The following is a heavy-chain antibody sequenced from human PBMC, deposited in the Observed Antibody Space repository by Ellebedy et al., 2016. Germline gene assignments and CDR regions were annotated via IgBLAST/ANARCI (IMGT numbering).Heavy chain of an antibody. V-gene: IGHV3-23*01. CDR3: ARGGMQYFEY. D-gene: IGHD2-8*01. CDR2: IVASGERT. Sequence: GGSLRLSCEASGFPFSSHAMSWVRQAPGKGPEWISAIVASGERTFYADSVKGRFTTSRDNSKNTLYLQLNSLRAEDTAIYYCARGGMQYFEYWGQGTLVTVSS. J-gene: IGHJ4*02. CDR1: GFPFSSHA.